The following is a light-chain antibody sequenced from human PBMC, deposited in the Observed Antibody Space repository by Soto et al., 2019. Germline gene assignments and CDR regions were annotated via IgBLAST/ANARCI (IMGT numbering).Light chain of an antibody. J-gene: IGKJ2*01. CDR1: QNIGSW. CDR2: KAT. Sequence: DIQMTQSPSTLSASVGDGVTITCRASQNIGSWLAWYQQKPGEAPKLLISKATNLQSGVPSRFSGSVSGTDFILTISSLQPVDSATYFCQQYNDFQYSFGPGTKLDI. CDR3: QQYNDFQYS. V-gene: IGKV1-5*03.